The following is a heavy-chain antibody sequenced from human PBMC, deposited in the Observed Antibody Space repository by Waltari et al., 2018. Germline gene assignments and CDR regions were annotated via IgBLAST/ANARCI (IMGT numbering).Heavy chain of an antibody. CDR1: GYTFTSYA. CDR3: AREQTGRGYDFWSGYYQGAFDI. J-gene: IGHJ3*02. V-gene: IGHV1-3*01. CDR2: INAGNGNT. Sequence: QVQLVQSGAEVKKPGASVKVSCKASGYTFTSYAMHWVRQPPGQRLEWMGWINAGNGNTKYSQKFQGRVTITRDTSASTAYMELSSLRSEDTAVYYCAREQTGRGYDFWSGYYQGAFDIWGQGTMVTVSS. D-gene: IGHD3-3*01.